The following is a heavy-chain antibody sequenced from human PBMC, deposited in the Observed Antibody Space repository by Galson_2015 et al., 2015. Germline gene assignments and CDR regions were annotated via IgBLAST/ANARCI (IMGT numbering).Heavy chain of an antibody. CDR1: GFTFDDYA. J-gene: IGHJ3*02. D-gene: IGHD2-8*01. CDR3: AKDIGVYANRGALDI. Sequence: SLRLSCAASGFTFDDYAMHWVRQAPGKGLEWVSGISWNSGSIGYADSVKGRFTISGDNAKNSLYLQMNSLRAEDTALYYCAKDIGVYANRGALDIWGQGTMVTVSS. CDR2: ISWNSGSI. V-gene: IGHV3-9*01.